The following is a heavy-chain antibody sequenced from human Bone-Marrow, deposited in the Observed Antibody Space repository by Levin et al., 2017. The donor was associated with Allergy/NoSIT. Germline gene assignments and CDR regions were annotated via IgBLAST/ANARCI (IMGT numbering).Heavy chain of an antibody. Sequence: LSLPCAASGFTFSSYEMHWVRPAPGKGPEWVSYISSNGNTIYYADSVKGRFTISRDNARNSLYLQMNNLRAEDTALYYCARDEGYQYKLAGFDPWGQGTLVTVSS. CDR3: ARDEGYQYKLAGFDP. CDR1: GFTFSSYE. CDR2: ISSNGNTI. D-gene: IGHD5-18*01. J-gene: IGHJ5*02. V-gene: IGHV3-48*03.